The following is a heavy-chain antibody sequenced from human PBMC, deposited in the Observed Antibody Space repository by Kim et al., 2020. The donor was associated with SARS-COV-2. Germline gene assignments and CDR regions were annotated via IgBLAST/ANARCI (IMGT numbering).Heavy chain of an antibody. V-gene: IGHV3-33*01. CDR3: ARDLSGYYGMDV. CDR2: IWYDGSNK. CDR1: GFTFSSYG. Sequence: GGSLRLSCAASGFTFSSYGMHWVRRAPGKGLEWVAVIWYDGSNKYYADSVKGRFTISRDNSKNTLYLQMNSLRAEDTAVYYCARDLSGYYGMDVWGQGTT. J-gene: IGHJ6*02. D-gene: IGHD3-10*01.